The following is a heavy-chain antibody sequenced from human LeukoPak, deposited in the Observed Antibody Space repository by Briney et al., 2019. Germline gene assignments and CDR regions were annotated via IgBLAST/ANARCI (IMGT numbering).Heavy chain of an antibody. CDR2: ISYDGSNK. CDR1: GFTFSSYG. D-gene: IGHD6-19*01. CDR3: AREGSGWYYFDY. J-gene: IGHJ4*02. V-gene: IGHV3-30*03. Sequence: GGSLRLSCAASGFTFSSYGMHWVRQAPGKGLEWVAVISYDGSNKYYADSVKGRFTISRDNSKNTLYLQMNSLRAEDTAVYYCAREGSGWYYFDYWGQGTLVTVSS.